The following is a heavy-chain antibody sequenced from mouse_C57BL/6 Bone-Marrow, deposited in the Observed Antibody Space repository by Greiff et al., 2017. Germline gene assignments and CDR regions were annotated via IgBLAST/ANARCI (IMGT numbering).Heavy chain of an antibody. Sequence: VQLQQSGAELVRPGASVKLSCTASGFNIKDDYMHWVKQRPEQGLEWIGWIDPENGDTEYASKFQGKATITADTSSTTAYLQLSSLTSEDTAVYYCTTGDDYSYFDYWGQGTTLTVSS. CDR3: TTGDDYSYFDY. V-gene: IGHV14-4*01. CDR2: IDPENGDT. D-gene: IGHD2-4*01. CDR1: GFNIKDDY. J-gene: IGHJ2*01.